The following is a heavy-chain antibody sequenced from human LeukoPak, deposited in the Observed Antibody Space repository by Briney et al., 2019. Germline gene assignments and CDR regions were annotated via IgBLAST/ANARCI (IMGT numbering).Heavy chain of an antibody. CDR2: IHYSGST. D-gene: IGHD3-22*01. J-gene: IGHJ4*02. CDR3: ARQARSRYYDSSGYPYYFDY. Sequence: SETLSLTCTVSGGSISSYYWSWIRQPPGKGLEWIGYIHYSGSTNYNPSLKSRVTISVDTSKNQFSLKLSSVTAADTAVYYCARQARSRYYDSSGYPYYFDYWGQGTLVTVSS. CDR1: GGSISSYY. V-gene: IGHV4-59*08.